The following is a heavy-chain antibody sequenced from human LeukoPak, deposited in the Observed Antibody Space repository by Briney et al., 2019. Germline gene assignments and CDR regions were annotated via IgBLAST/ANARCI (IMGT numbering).Heavy chain of an antibody. Sequence: PSETLSLTCAVYGGSFSGYYWSWIRQPPGKGLEWIGEINHSGSTNYNPSLKSRVTISVDTSKNQFSLKLSSVTAADTAVYYCARVFVPPRDEYYFDYWGQGTLVTVSS. CDR3: ARVFVPPRDEYYFDY. D-gene: IGHD3-9*01. J-gene: IGHJ4*02. CDR1: GGSFSGYY. V-gene: IGHV4-34*01. CDR2: INHSGST.